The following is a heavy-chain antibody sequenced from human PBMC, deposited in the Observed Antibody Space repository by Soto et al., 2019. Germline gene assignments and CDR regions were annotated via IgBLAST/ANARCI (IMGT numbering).Heavy chain of an antibody. CDR2: INTDGSTT. D-gene: IGHD3-3*02. V-gene: IGHV3-74*01. J-gene: IGHJ5*02. CDR1: GFTFSNCW. CDR3: ARWGLKFSDVSVS. Sequence: GGSLRLSCAASGFTFSNCWMHWVRQAPGKGLVWVSRINTDGSTTIYADSVKGRFTISRDNAQNTLYLQLSSLRPEDSAMYYSARWGLKFSDVSVSWGQGSLVTVSS.